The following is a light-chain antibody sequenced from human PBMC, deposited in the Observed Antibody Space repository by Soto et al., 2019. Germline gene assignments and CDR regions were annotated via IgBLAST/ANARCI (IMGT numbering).Light chain of an antibody. Sequence: QSALTQPASVSGSPGQSITISWTGTSSDVGGYNYVSWYQQHPGKAPKLMIYEVSNRPSGVSNRFSGSKSGNTASLTISGLQAEDEADYYCTSHTTSSTHWVFGGGTKVTVL. CDR2: EVS. V-gene: IGLV2-14*01. CDR3: TSHTTSSTHWV. CDR1: SSDVGGYNY. J-gene: IGLJ3*02.